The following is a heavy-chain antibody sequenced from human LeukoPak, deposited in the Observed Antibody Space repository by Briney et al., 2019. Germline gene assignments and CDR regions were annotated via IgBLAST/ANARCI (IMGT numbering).Heavy chain of an antibody. Sequence: SVKVSCKASGGTFSSYAISWVRQAPGQGLEWMGGIIPIFGTANYAQKFQGRVTITTDESTSTAYMELSSLRSEDTAVYYCAKGDCSTSSYRFDPWRQATLLNVSS. D-gene: IGHD2-2*01. CDR1: GGTFSSYA. J-gene: IGHJ5*02. CDR2: IIPIFGTA. V-gene: IGHV1-69*05. CDR3: AKGDCSTSSYRFDP.